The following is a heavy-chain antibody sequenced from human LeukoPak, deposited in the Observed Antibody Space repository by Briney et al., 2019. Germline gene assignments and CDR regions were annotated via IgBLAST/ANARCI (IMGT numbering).Heavy chain of an antibody. Sequence: TGGSLRLSCVASGFTFKNYWMHWVRQAPGKGLEWVAVIWYDGSNKYYADSVKGRFTISRDNSKNTLYLQMNSLRAEDTAVYYCARANSSSWPDYYYYGMDVWGQGTTVTVSS. J-gene: IGHJ6*02. CDR1: GFTFKNYW. D-gene: IGHD6-13*01. CDR3: ARANSSSWPDYYYYGMDV. CDR2: IWYDGSNK. V-gene: IGHV3-33*08.